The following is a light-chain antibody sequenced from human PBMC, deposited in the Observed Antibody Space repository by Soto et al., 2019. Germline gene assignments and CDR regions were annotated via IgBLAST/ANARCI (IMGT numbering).Light chain of an antibody. V-gene: IGKV3-20*01. CDR3: QYYGSSPWT. Sequence: EIVLTQSPGTLSLSPGERGTLSCRASQSVSSNYLAWYQQKPGQAPRLLIYSAFSRATGIPYRFSGSGSGTDFTLTISRLEPEDFAVYYCQYYGSSPWTFGPGTKVEIK. J-gene: IGKJ1*01. CDR2: SAF. CDR1: QSVSSNY.